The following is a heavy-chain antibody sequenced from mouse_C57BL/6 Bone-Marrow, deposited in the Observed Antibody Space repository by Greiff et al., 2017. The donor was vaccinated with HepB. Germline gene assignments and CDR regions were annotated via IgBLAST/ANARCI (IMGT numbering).Heavy chain of an antibody. V-gene: IGHV1-63*01. D-gene: IGHD1-1*01. CDR1: GYTFTNYW. J-gene: IGHJ2*01. CDR3: ARGVYYYGSSYDY. Sequence: VQLQQSGAELVRPGTSVKMSCKASGYTFTNYWIGWAKQRPGHGLEWIGDIYPGGGYTNYNEKFKGKATLTADTSSSTAYMQFSSLTSEDSAIYYCARGVYYYGSSYDYWGQGTTLTVSS. CDR2: IYPGGGYT.